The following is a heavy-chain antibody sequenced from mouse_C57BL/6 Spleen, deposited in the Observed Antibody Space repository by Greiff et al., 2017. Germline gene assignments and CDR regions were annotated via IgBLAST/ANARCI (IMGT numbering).Heavy chain of an antibody. CDR1: GYTFTDYY. D-gene: IGHD4-1*01. V-gene: IGHV1-26*01. Sequence: VQLQQSGPELVKPGASVKISCKASGYTFTDYYMNWVKQSHGKSLEWIGDINPNNGGTSYNQKFKGKATLTVDKSSSTAYMELRSLTSEDSAVYYCARYRLGRGYFDYWGQGTTLTVSS. CDR2: INPNNGGT. J-gene: IGHJ2*01. CDR3: ARYRLGRGYFDY.